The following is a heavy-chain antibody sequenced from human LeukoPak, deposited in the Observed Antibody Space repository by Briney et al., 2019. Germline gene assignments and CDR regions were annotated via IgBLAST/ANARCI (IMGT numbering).Heavy chain of an antibody. J-gene: IGHJ4*02. CDR1: GFTFSRYA. CDR2: ISACGGST. Sequence: GGSLRLSCAASGFTFSRYAMSWVRQAPGKGLEWVSSISACGGSTYSADSVKCRFTISRDNPKNTLSLQVNSLSADDTAVYYCAKSNKGAPFDPFEYWGQGTLVSVSS. CDR3: AKSNKGAPFDPFEY. V-gene: IGHV3-23*01. D-gene: IGHD3-9*01.